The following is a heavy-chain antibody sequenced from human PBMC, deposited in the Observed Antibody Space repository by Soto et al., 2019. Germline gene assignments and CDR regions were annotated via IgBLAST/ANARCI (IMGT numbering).Heavy chain of an antibody. CDR1: GFTFSSYA. CDR2: ISYDGSNK. Sequence: HPGGSLRLSCAASGFTFSSYAMHWVRQAPGKGLEWVAVISYDGSNKYYADSVKGRFTISRDNSKNTLYLQMNSLRAEDTAVYYCARDISSGWYALDYWGQGTLVTVSS. V-gene: IGHV3-30-3*01. CDR3: ARDISSGWYALDY. D-gene: IGHD6-19*01. J-gene: IGHJ4*02.